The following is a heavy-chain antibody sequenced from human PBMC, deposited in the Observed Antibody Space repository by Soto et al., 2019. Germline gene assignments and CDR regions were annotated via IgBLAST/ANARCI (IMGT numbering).Heavy chain of an antibody. Sequence: QVQLQESGPGLVKPSQTLTLTCTVSGGSISSGRFYWSWIRQHPGKGLEWIGHISDSGSSYYNPYLESRVTISIDTSMHQFSLKLSAVTAADTAVYFCARTTFYDVFTAYYSLFDYWGQGTMVTVSS. V-gene: IGHV4-31*03. CDR1: GGSISSGRFY. J-gene: IGHJ4*02. D-gene: IGHD3-9*01. CDR2: ISDSGSS. CDR3: ARTTFYDVFTAYYSLFDY.